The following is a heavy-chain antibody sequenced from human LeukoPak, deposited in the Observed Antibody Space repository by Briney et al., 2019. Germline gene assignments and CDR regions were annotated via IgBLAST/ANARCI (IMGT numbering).Heavy chain of an antibody. CDR3: ARDSPLAGVDP. D-gene: IGHD3-10*01. V-gene: IGHV3-53*01. Sequence: GGSLRLSCAASGFTVSSNYMGWVRQAPGKGLEWVSIIYSGGTTYYADSVKGRFTISRDHSKNTLYLQMNSLRAEDTAVYYCARDSPLAGVDPWGQGTLVTVSS. CDR2: IYSGGTT. CDR1: GFTVSSNY. J-gene: IGHJ5*02.